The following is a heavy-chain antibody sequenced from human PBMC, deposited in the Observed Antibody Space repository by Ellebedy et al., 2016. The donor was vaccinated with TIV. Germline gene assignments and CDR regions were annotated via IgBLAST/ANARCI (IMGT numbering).Heavy chain of an antibody. CDR3: AAGAGWLSDY. CDR1: GFSFSNNW. J-gene: IGHJ4*02. CDR2: IKKDGSEE. V-gene: IGHV3-7*03. D-gene: IGHD2-15*01. Sequence: GGSLRLSCAGSGFSFSNNWMNWVRQAPGKGLEWVANIKKDGSEEYYVDSVKGRFTISRDNAKSSLYLQMNNLRAEDTAIYYCAAGAGWLSDYWGQGTLVTVFS.